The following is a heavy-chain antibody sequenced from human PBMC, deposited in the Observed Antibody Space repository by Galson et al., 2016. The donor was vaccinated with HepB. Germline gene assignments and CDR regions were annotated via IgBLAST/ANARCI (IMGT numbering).Heavy chain of an antibody. CDR2: TKDRPNSYTA. J-gene: IGHJ4*02. V-gene: IGHV3-72*01. CDR1: GFAFSDHY. D-gene: IGHD6-19*01. CDR3: AREGSVSGPDFDN. Sequence: SLRLSCAASGFAFSDHYIDWVRQAPGKGLEWVGRTKDRPNSYTAEYAAPVKGRFTISRNDSKNSVYLQMNSLKIEDTAVYYCAREGSVSGPDFDNWGQGTLVTVSS.